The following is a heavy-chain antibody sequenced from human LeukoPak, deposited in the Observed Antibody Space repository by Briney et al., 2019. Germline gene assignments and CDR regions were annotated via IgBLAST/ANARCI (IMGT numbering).Heavy chain of an antibody. CDR3: ARQQAATGAFDP. Sequence: SETLSLTRAVYVGSFRGYFWSWMRPPPGKGGAWIGEIYHSGSTTYTPSRKCRVTISIDTSKNQFSLKLSSVTAADTAVYYCARQQAATGAFDPWGQGTLVTVSS. D-gene: IGHD6-25*01. J-gene: IGHJ5*02. CDR2: IYHSGST. CDR1: VGSFRGYF. V-gene: IGHV4-34*01.